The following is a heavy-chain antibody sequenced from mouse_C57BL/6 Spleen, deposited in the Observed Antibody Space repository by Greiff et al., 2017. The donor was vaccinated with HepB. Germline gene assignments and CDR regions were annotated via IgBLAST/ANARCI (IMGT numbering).Heavy chain of an antibody. Sequence: EVHLVESGGDLVKPGGSLKLSCAASGFTFSSYGMSWVRQTPDKRLEWVATISSGGSYTYYPDSVKGRFTISRDNAKNTLYLQMSSLKSEDTAMYYCARDGNYWFAYWGQGTLVTVSA. CDR1: GFTFSSYG. CDR2: ISSGGSYT. V-gene: IGHV5-6*01. CDR3: ARDGNYWFAY. D-gene: IGHD2-1*01. J-gene: IGHJ3*01.